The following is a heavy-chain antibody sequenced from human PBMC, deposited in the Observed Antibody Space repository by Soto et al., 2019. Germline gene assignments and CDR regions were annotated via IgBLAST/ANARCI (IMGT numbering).Heavy chain of an antibody. CDR3: ARGCRDAFNREVGGMDV. D-gene: IGHD2-8*01. J-gene: IGHJ6*02. V-gene: IGHV3-48*02. CDR2: IISSSSSTI. Sequence: EVQLVESGGGLVQPGGSLRLSCAASGFTFSSYSMNWVRQAPGKGLERVSHIISSSSSTIYYADAVKGRFTISRDNAKNSLYLQMNSLRDEDTAVYYCARGCRDAFNREVGGMDVWGQGTAVTVSS. CDR1: GFTFSSYS.